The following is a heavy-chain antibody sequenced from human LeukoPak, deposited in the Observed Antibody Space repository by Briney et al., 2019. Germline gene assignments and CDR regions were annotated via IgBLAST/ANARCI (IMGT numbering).Heavy chain of an antibody. CDR3: ARESACGTTNCLAPADWLDP. V-gene: IGHV1-2*02. CDR1: GYTFTGYY. J-gene: IGHJ5*02. D-gene: IGHD2-2*01. Sequence: ASVKFSCKASGYTFTGYYMHWVRQAPGQGLEWMGWISPNSGDTDIAQKFQGRVTMTRDTSIATSYMEVDSLTSDDTAVYYCARESACGTTNCLAPADWLDPWGQGTLVIVSS. CDR2: ISPNSGDT.